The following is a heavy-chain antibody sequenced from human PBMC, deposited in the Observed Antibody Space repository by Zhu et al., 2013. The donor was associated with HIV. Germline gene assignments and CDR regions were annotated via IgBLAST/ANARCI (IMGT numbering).Heavy chain of an antibody. V-gene: IGHV1-18*01. CDR1: GYTFSNYG. CDR2: INAYNGNT. Sequence: QDQLVQSGAEMKKPGASVKVSCKASGYTFSNYGISWVRQAPGQGLEWMGWINAYNGNTNYAQKIQGRVTMTTDTSTSIAYMELRSLRSDDTAVYYCARDRGYSEWYFDLWGRGTLVTVSS. D-gene: IGHD6-25*01. J-gene: IGHJ2*01. CDR3: ARDRGYSEWYFDL.